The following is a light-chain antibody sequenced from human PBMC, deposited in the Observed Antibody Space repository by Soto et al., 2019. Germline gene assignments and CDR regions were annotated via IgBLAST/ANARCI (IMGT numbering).Light chain of an antibody. CDR2: GAS. CDR1: QSVSSN. V-gene: IGKV3-15*01. J-gene: IGKJ1*01. Sequence: EIVMTQSPATLSVSPGERATLSCRASQSVSSNLAWYQQKPGQAHRLLLYGASTRATGIPARFSGSGSGTEFTLTISRLQSEDFAVYYCQQYNNWPQTFGQGTKVEIK. CDR3: QQYNNWPQT.